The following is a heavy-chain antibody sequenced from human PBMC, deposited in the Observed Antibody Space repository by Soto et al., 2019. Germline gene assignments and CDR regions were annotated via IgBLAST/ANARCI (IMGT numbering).Heavy chain of an antibody. CDR2: INHSGST. J-gene: IGHJ5*02. D-gene: IGHD6-13*01. V-gene: IGHV4-34*01. CDR1: GGSFSGYY. Sequence: PSETLSLTCAVYGGSFSGYYWSWIRQPPGKGLEWIGEINHSGSTNYNPSLKSRVTISVDTSKNQFSLKLSSVTAADTAVYYCARRALCIARNWFDPWGHGTLVTVSS. CDR3: ARRALCIARNWFDP.